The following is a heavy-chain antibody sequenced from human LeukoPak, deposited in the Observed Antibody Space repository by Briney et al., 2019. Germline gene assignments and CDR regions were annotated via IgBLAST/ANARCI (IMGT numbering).Heavy chain of an antibody. CDR3: ARVMFTYYYDSSGSSTPLDY. J-gene: IGHJ4*02. CDR2: INTNTGNP. CDR1: GYSFTSYA. D-gene: IGHD3-22*01. V-gene: IGHV7-4-1*02. Sequence: GASVKVSCKASGYSFTSYAMNRVRQAPGQGLEWMGWINTNTGNPTYAQGFTGRFVFSLDTSVSTAYLQISSLKAEDTAVYYCARVMFTYYYDSSGSSTPLDYWGQGTLVTVSS.